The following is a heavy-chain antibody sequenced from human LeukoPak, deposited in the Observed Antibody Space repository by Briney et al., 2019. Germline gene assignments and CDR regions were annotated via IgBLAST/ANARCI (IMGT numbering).Heavy chain of an antibody. Sequence: SETLPLTCTVSGGTISSSSYYWGWIRQPPGKGLEWIGSIYYSGSTYYNPSLKSRVTISVDTSKNQFSLKLSSVTAADTAVYYCARDLYDDNRCLDFWGQGILVTVSS. CDR3: ARDLYDDNRCLDF. D-gene: IGHD1-14*01. V-gene: IGHV4-39*07. J-gene: IGHJ4*02. CDR2: IYYSGST. CDR1: GGTISSSSYY.